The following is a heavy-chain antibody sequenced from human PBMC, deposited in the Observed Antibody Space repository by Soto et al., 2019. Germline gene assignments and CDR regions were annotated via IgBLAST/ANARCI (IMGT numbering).Heavy chain of an antibody. CDR3: ARGFLASGSTIDY. CDR1: GYTFTNYA. CDR2: IIAGNGNT. D-gene: IGHD3-10*01. V-gene: IGHV1-3*01. J-gene: IGHJ4*02. Sequence: QVQLVQSGAEVKRPGASVKVSCKASGYTFTNYAIHWVRQAPGQRLDWMGWIIAGNGNTKYSQKYQGRVTITRDTSASTAYMELSSLGSEDTSVYYCARGFLASGSTIDYWGQGTLVTVSS.